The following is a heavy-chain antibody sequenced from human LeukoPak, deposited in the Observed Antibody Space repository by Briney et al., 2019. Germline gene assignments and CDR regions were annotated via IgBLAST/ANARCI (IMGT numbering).Heavy chain of an antibody. Sequence: ASVKVSCKASGYTFTNYIITWVRQVPGQGLEWMGWVSGHNGNTNYAQKFQGRVTMTTDTSTSTAYMELRSLRSDDTAVYYCARDRSGDDDFWNGYYTNYFVPWGQGTLVTVSS. J-gene: IGHJ5*02. V-gene: IGHV1-18*01. CDR2: VSGHNGNT. D-gene: IGHD3-3*01. CDR1: GYTFTNYI. CDR3: ARDRSGDDDFWNGYYTNYFVP.